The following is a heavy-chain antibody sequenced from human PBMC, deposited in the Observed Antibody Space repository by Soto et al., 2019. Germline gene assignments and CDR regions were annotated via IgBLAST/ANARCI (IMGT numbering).Heavy chain of an antibody. J-gene: IGHJ4*02. Sequence: PGGSLRLSCAASGFTFSNYWMHWVRQAPGKGLMWVSHINSDGSSTTYADSVKGRFTISRDNAKNTLYLQMNGLRAEDTALYYCVRNDYGADYWGQGTLVTVSS. V-gene: IGHV3-74*01. D-gene: IGHD4-17*01. CDR3: VRNDYGADY. CDR1: GFTFSNYW. CDR2: INSDGSST.